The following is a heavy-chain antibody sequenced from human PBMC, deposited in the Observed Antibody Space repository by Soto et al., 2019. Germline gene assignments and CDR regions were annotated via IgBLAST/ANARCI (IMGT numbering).Heavy chain of an antibody. J-gene: IGHJ6*02. CDR3: AKGGGSGNYYYGMDV. D-gene: IGHD3-10*01. CDR2: ISGSGGST. Sequence: PGGSLRLSCAASGFIVSSSYINWVRQAPGKGLEWVSAISGSGGSTYYTDSVKGRFTISRDNSRNTLYLQMNSPRAEDTARYYCAKGGGSGNYYYGMDVWGQGTTVTVSS. CDR1: GFIVSSSY. V-gene: IGHV3-23*01.